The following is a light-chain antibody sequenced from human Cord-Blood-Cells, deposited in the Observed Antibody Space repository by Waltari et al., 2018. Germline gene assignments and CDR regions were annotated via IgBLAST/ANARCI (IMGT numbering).Light chain of an antibody. CDR3: QQYGSSPPRT. CDR2: GAS. CDR1: QSVSSSY. V-gene: IGKV3-20*01. Sequence: EIVLTQSPGPLPLSHGERVTLSCRASQSVSSSYLAWYQQKPGQAPRLLIYGASSRATGIPDRFSGSGSGTDFTLTISRLEPEDFAVYYCQQYGSSPPRTFGQGTKVEIK. J-gene: IGKJ1*01.